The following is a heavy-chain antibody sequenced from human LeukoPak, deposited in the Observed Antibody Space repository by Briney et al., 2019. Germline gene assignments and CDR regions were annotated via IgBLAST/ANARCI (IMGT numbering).Heavy chain of an antibody. J-gene: IGHJ4*01. Sequence: SETLSLTCTVSGGSISSYYWSWIRQPPGKGLEWIGYIYYSGSTNYNPSLKSRVTISVDTSKNQFSLKLSSVTAADTAVYYCARLSVAGPPRLWGHGTLVTVSS. V-gene: IGHV4-59*08. CDR2: IYYSGST. D-gene: IGHD4-23*01. CDR3: ARLSVAGPPRL. CDR1: GGSISSYY.